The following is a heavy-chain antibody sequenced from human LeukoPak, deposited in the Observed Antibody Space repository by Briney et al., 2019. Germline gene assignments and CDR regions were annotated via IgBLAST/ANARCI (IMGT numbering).Heavy chain of an antibody. Sequence: SSETLSLTCTVAGGSISSSSYYWGWLRQPPGKGLEWIGSIYYSGSTYYNPSLKSRVTISVDTSKNQFSLKLSSVTAADTAVYYCARHSSGWYEFDYWGQGTLVTVAS. D-gene: IGHD6-19*01. J-gene: IGHJ4*02. CDR3: ARHSSGWYEFDY. CDR2: IYYSGST. V-gene: IGHV4-39*01. CDR1: GGSISSSSYY.